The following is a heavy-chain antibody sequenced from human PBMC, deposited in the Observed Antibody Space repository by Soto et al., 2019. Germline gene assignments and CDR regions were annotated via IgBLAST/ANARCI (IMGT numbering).Heavy chain of an antibody. Sequence: SETLSLTCTVSGASISSSSFYWGWIRQPPGKGLEWIGNVYYSGSTYYNPSLKSRVTISVDTSKNQFSLMLSSVTAADTAVYYCARSAPRSGEPKSNWFDPWGQGTLVTVSS. CDR2: VYYSGST. CDR3: ARSAPRSGEPKSNWFDP. CDR1: GASISSSSFY. V-gene: IGHV4-39*01. J-gene: IGHJ5*02. D-gene: IGHD3-10*01.